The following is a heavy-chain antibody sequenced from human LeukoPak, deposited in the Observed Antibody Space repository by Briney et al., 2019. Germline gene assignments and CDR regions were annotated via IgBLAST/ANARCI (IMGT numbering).Heavy chain of an antibody. J-gene: IGHJ4*02. D-gene: IGHD3-16*01. CDR1: GFTFSSYW. CDR2: IKGDGSSA. V-gene: IGHV3-74*01. CDR3: TRDYVWFGLDY. Sequence: GGSLRLSCAASGFTFSSYWMHWVRQAPGKGLVWVSCIKGDGSSANYADSVKGRFTISRDNAKNTLYLQMNSLRAEDTAVHYCTRDYVWFGLDYGGQGTLVTVSS.